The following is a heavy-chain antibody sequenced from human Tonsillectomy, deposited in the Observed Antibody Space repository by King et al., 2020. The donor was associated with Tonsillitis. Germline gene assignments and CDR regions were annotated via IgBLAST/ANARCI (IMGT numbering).Heavy chain of an antibody. J-gene: IGHJ4*02. CDR2: IKSKTDGGTT. D-gene: IGHD2-21*02. CDR1: GFTFSNAW. V-gene: IGHV3-15*07. Sequence: VQLVESGGGLVKPGGSLRLSCAASGFTFSNAWMNWVRQAPGKGLEWVGRIKSKTDGGTTDYAAPVKGRFTISRDDSKNTLYLQMNSLKIEDTAVYHCTAGGYCGGDCYSKYYFDYWGQGTLVTVPS. CDR3: TAGGYCGGDCYSKYYFDY.